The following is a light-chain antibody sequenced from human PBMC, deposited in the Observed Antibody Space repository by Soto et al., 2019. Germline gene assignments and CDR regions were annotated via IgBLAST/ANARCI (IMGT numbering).Light chain of an antibody. CDR1: SSNIGNNY. J-gene: IGLJ2*01. Sequence: QSVLTQPPSVSAAPVQKVTISCSGSSSNIGNNYVSWYQHLPGTAPKLLIYANNKRPSGIPDRFSGSKSGTSATLGITGLQTGYEADYYCGTWDSSLSVVGFGGGTKLPVL. CDR3: GTWDSSLSVVG. V-gene: IGLV1-51*01. CDR2: ANN.